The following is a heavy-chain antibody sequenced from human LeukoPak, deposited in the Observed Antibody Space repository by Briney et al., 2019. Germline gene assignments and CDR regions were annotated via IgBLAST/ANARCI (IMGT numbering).Heavy chain of an antibody. V-gene: IGHV3-30-3*01. J-gene: IGHJ4*02. D-gene: IGHD6-13*01. Sequence: GGSLRLSCAASGFTFSSYAMHWVRQAPGKGLEWVAVISYDGSNKYYADSVKGRFTISRDNSKNTLYLQMNSLRAEDTAVYYCARDSRYSSSWYDFDYWGQGTLVTVSS. CDR3: ARDSRYSSSWYDFDY. CDR1: GFTFSSYA. CDR2: ISYDGSNK.